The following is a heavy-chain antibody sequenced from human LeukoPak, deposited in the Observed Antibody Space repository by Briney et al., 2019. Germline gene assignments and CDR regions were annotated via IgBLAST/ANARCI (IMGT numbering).Heavy chain of an antibody. CDR3: ARVWGYDSSGYSPYYFDY. CDR1: GGSIGSYH. J-gene: IGHJ4*02. Sequence: SETLSLTCSVSGGSIGSYHWSWIRQPPGKGLEWIGHVHYTWNTKYNPSLTGRVSISLDRSKNQFSLSLTSVTAADTAVYYCARVWGYDSSGYSPYYFDYWGQGTLVTVSS. CDR2: VHYTWNT. D-gene: IGHD3-22*01. V-gene: IGHV4-59*01.